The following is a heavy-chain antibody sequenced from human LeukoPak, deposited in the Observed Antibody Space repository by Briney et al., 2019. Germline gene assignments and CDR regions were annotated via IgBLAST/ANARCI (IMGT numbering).Heavy chain of an antibody. J-gene: IGHJ5*02. D-gene: IGHD3-10*01. CDR2: MYNSGTT. CDR3: ARDHNYYDSGRGFDP. CDR1: GGSISGYY. V-gene: IGHV4-59*01. Sequence: SETLSLTCTVSGGSISGYYWSWIRQPPGKGLEWIGYMYNSGTTNYNPSLKSRVTISVDTSKNQFSLKLSSVTAADTAVYYCARDHNYYDSGRGFDPWGQGTLVTVSS.